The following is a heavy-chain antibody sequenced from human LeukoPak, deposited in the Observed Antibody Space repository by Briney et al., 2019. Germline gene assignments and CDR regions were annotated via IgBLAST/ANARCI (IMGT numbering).Heavy chain of an antibody. CDR2: TRNKANSYTT. J-gene: IGHJ5*02. CDR1: GFTFTDHY. CDR3: ARDVVAANGAWFDP. Sequence: PGGSLTLSCAASGFTFTDHYMDWLRQAPRKGLEWVGRTRNKANSYTTEYAASVKGRFTISRDDSKTSLYLQMNSLKTEDTAVYYCARDVVAANGAWFDPWGQGTLVTVSS. D-gene: IGHD6-19*01. V-gene: IGHV3-72*01.